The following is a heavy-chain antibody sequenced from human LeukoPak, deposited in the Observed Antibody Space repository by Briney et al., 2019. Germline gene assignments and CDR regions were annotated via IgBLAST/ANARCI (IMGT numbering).Heavy chain of an antibody. D-gene: IGHD3-22*01. V-gene: IGHV1-46*01. J-gene: IGHJ5*02. Sequence: ASVKVSCKTSGYTITSYYMHWVRQAPGQGLEWMGIINPSGGSTSYAQKFQGRVTMASDTSTSTVYMELSSLRSEDTAVYYCARWIGLYYDSSGPNWFDPWGQGTLVTVSS. CDR2: INPSGGST. CDR3: ARWIGLYYDSSGPNWFDP. CDR1: GYTITSYY.